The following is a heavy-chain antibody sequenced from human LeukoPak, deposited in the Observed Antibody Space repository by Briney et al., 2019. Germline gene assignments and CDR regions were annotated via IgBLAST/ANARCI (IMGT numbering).Heavy chain of an antibody. CDR2: LYYSGST. J-gene: IGHJ4*02. CDR3: ARLYSSSLGRVFDY. Sequence: SETLSLTCTVSGGSISAYYWSWIRQPPGKGLEWIAYLYYSGSTNYNPSLKSRVAISVDTSKNQFSLKLSSVTAADTAVYYCARLYSSSLGRVFDYWGQGTLVTVSS. V-gene: IGHV4-59*01. D-gene: IGHD6-13*01. CDR1: GGSISAYY.